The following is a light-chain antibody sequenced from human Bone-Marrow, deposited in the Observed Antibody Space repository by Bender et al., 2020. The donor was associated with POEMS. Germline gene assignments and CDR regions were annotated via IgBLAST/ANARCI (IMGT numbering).Light chain of an antibody. V-gene: IGLV2-14*02. CDR3: SSYTTRSVLGV. CDR1: SSDVGSYNL. J-gene: IGLJ3*02. Sequence: QSALTQPASVSGSPGQSITISCTGTSSDVGSYNLVSWYQQHPGKAPKLMIYEVSNRPSGVSNRFSGSKSGNTASLKISGLQAEDEAEYYCSSYTTRSVLGVFGGGTRLTVL. CDR2: EVS.